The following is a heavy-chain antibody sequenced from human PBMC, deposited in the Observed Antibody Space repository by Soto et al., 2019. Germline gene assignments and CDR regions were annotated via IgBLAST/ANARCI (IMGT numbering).Heavy chain of an antibody. J-gene: IGHJ6*02. Sequence: PSETLSLTCTVSGGSISSYYWSWIRQPPGKGLEWIGYIYYSGSTNYNPSLKSRVTISLDTSKNQFSLKLSSVTAADTAVYYCARRGLDGYNSSGYYYYGMDVWGQGTTVTVSS. CDR1: GGSISSYY. V-gene: IGHV4-59*12. CDR3: ARRGLDGYNSSGYYYYGMDV. D-gene: IGHD5-12*01. CDR2: IYYSGST.